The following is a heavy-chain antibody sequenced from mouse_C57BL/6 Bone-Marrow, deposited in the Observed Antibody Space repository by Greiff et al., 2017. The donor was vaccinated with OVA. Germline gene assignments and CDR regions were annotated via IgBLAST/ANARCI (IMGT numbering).Heavy chain of an antibody. D-gene: IGHD4-1*01. J-gene: IGHJ1*03. CDR3: ARRLGRDWYFDV. CDR2: IYPRAGST. Sequence: QVQLQQSGPELVKPGASVKLSCKASGYTFTSYDINWVKQRPGQGLEWIGWIYPRAGSTKYNEKFTGKATLTVDTSSSTAYMELHSLTSEDSAVYFCARRLGRDWYFDVWGTGTTVTVSS. CDR1: GYTFTSYD. V-gene: IGHV1-85*01.